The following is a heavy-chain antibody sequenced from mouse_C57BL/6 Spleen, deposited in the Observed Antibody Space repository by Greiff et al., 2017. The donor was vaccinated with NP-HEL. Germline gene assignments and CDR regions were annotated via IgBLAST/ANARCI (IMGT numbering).Heavy chain of an antibody. CDR3: TRKYYGSSSWYFDV. CDR2: IDPETGGT. Sequence: QVQLQQSGAELVRPGASVTLSCKASGYTFTDYEMHWVKQTPVHGLEWIGAIDPETGGTAYNQKFKGKAILTADKSSSTAYMELRSLTSEDSAVYYCTRKYYGSSSWYFDVWGTGTTVTVSS. J-gene: IGHJ1*03. CDR1: GYTFTDYE. V-gene: IGHV1-15*01. D-gene: IGHD1-1*01.